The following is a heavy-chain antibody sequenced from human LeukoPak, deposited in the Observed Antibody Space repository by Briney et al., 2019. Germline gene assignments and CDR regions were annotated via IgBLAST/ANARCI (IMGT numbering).Heavy chain of an antibody. CDR1: GGTFSSYA. CDR2: IIPIFGTA. D-gene: IGHD3-10*01. V-gene: IGHV1-69*01. CDR3: ARVSKAGSYRLWFGGGNYFDY. Sequence: SVKVSCKASGGTFSSYAISWVRQAPGQGLEWMGGIIPIFGTANYAQKFQGRVTITADESTSTAYMELSSLRSEDTAVYYCARVSKAGSYRLWFGGGNYFDYWGQGTLVTVSS. J-gene: IGHJ4*02.